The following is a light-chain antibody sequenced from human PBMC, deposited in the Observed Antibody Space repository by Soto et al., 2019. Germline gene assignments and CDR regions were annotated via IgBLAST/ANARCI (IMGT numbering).Light chain of an antibody. V-gene: IGKV3-20*01. CDR2: GAS. Sequence: EIVLTQSPGTLSLSPGERATLSCRASQSFSSSYLAWYQQKPGQAHMLLIYGASSRATGIPDRFSGSGSGTDFTLTISSLEPEDFAVYYCQHYSSALFTFGPRTKVDVK. J-gene: IGKJ3*01. CDR3: QHYSSALFT. CDR1: QSFSSSY.